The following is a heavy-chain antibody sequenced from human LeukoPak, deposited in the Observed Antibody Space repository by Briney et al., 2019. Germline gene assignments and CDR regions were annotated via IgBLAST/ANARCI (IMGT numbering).Heavy chain of an antibody. Sequence: SETLSLTCTVSGGSISSGDYYWSWIRQPPGKGLEWIGYIYYSGSTYYNPSLKSRVTISVDTSKNQFSLKLSSVTAADTAVYYCARDRYRSGGSCLYGMDVWGQGTTVTVSS. CDR1: GGSISSGDYY. CDR3: ARDRYRSGGSCLYGMDV. D-gene: IGHD2-15*01. J-gene: IGHJ6*02. CDR2: IYYSGST. V-gene: IGHV4-30-4*01.